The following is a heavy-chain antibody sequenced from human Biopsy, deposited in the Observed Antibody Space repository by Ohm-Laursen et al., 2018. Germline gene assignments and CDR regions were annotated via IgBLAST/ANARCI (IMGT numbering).Heavy chain of an antibody. J-gene: IGHJ2*01. CDR2: ISYDGSGE. Sequence: SLRLSCAASGSTFTSYGMHWVRQAPGKGLEWVAVISYDGSGEYYADSLQGRFTISRDNTKNTVDLQMNSLRAEDTAVYFCARDEKRWDYSNYFSWHFDLWGRGTLVTVSS. D-gene: IGHD4-11*01. CDR1: GSTFTSYG. CDR3: ARDEKRWDYSNYFSWHFDL. V-gene: IGHV3-30*03.